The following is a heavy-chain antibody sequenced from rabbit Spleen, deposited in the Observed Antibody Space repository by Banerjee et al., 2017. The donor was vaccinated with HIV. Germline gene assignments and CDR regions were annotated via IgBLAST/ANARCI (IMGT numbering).Heavy chain of an antibody. D-gene: IGHD8-1*01. CDR3: ARTSDTGGGYESKL. CDR1: GFSFSRHY. J-gene: IGHJ4*01. V-gene: IGHV1S40*01. CDR2: IYANSGATT. Sequence: QSLEESGGDLVKPGASLTLTCTASGFSFSRHYMCWVRQAPGKGLEWIACIYANSGATTWYASWVNGRFTISKTSSTTVTLQMTSLTAADTATYFCARTSDTGGGYESKLWGPGTLVTVS.